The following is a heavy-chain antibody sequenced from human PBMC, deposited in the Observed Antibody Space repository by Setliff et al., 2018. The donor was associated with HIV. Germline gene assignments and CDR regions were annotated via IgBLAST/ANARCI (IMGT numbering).Heavy chain of an antibody. CDR3: NFALDAFDI. J-gene: IGHJ3*02. CDR2: ISAYIGNT. V-gene: IGHV1-18*01. Sequence: GASVKVSCKASGYTFTSYGISWVRQAPGQGLEWMGWISAYIGNTNYAQNLQGRVTMTTDTSTSTAYMELRSLRSDDTAVFYCNFALDAFDIWGQGTMVTVSS. CDR1: GYTFTSYG.